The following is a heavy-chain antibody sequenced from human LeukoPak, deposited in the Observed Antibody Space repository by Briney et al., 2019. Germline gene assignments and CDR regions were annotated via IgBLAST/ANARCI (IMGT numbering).Heavy chain of an antibody. CDR2: IYPRDGST. Sequence: ASVKVSCKASGYSFTSNYIHWVRQAPGQGLEWMGMIYPRDGSTSYAQKFQGRVTVTRDTSTSTVHMELSGLRSEDTAVYYCARVSSYYERSADYWGQGTLVTVSS. CDR3: ARVSSYYERSADY. J-gene: IGHJ4*02. D-gene: IGHD1-26*01. V-gene: IGHV1-46*01. CDR1: GYSFTSNY.